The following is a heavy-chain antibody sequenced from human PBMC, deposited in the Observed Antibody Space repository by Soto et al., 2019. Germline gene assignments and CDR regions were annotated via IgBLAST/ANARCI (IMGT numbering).Heavy chain of an antibody. D-gene: IGHD6-19*01. V-gene: IGHV4-59*01. CDR1: GGSLSGSY. Sequence: KPSATLSLTCSVSGGSLSGSYWSWIRQSPGKGLEWLGYVYYTGSTNYSPSLRSRVRISVDTSKNEFSLRLSSVTAADTAVYFCARSVAVPGAHIDYWGQGTQVTVSS. CDR3: ARSVAVPGAHIDY. J-gene: IGHJ4*02. CDR2: VYYTGST.